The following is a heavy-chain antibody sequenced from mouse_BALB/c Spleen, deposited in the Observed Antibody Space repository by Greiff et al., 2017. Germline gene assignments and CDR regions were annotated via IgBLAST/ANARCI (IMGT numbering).Heavy chain of an antibody. CDR2: ISSGGSYT. CDR3: ARDRYIYAMDY. D-gene: IGHD2-14*01. CDR1: GFTFSSYA. J-gene: IGHJ4*01. V-gene: IGHV5-9-4*01. Sequence: EVMLVESGGGLVKPGGSLKLSCAASGFTFSSYAMSWVRQSPEKRLEWVAEISSGGSYTYYPDTVTGRFTISRDNAKNTLYLEMSSLRSEDTAMYYCARDRYIYAMDYWGQGTSVTVSS.